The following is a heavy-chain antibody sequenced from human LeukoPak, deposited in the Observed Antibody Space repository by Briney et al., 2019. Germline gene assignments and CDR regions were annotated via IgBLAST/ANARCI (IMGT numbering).Heavy chain of an antibody. CDR1: GFTFSNYG. CDR2: IRYDGSKK. V-gene: IGHV3-30*02. J-gene: IGHJ3*02. CDR3: AAPYYYGSGSYYNGDAFDI. D-gene: IGHD3-10*01. Sequence: GGSLRLSCAAPGFTFSNYGMYWVRQAPGKGLEWVAFIRYDGSKKYYADSVKAPFTISRDNSNNTLYLQMNSLRAEDTAVYYCAAPYYYGSGSYYNGDAFDIWGQGTMVTVSS.